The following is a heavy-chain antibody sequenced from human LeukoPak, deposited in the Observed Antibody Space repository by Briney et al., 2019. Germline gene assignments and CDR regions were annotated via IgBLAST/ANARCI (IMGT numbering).Heavy chain of an antibody. J-gene: IGHJ4*02. CDR3: AKGRAGMVRGVCDY. D-gene: IGHD3-10*01. CDR2: IRNDGSIR. CDR1: GFTFSSYV. V-gene: IGHV3-30*02. Sequence: GGSLRLSCAPSGFTFSSYVMHWVRQAPGKGLEWVAFIRNDGSIRYYADSLKGRFTISRDNSKNTLYLQMSSLRVDDTAVYYCAKGRAGMVRGVCDYWGQGTLVTVSS.